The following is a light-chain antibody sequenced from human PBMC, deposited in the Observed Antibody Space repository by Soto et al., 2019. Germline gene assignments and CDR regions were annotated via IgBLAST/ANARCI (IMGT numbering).Light chain of an antibody. Sequence: QSALTQPRSVSGSPGQSVTISCTGTSSDVGGYNYVSWYQQHPGKALKLMIYDVSQRPSGVPDRFSGSKSGNTSSLTISGLQAEDEADYYCCSDAGSYTWVFGGGTKLTVL. CDR1: SSDVGGYNY. J-gene: IGLJ3*02. CDR2: DVS. CDR3: CSDAGSYTWV. V-gene: IGLV2-11*01.